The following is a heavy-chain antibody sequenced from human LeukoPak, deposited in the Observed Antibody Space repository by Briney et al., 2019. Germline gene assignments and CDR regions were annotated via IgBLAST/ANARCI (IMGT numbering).Heavy chain of an antibody. CDR2: IYYSGST. CDR3: ARYSDPGSYPDAFDI. D-gene: IGHD1-26*01. J-gene: IGHJ3*02. CDR1: GGSISSYY. V-gene: IGHV4-59*01. Sequence: SETLSLTCTVSGGSISSYYWSWIRQPPGKGLEWIGYIYYSGSTNYNPSLKSRVAISVDTSKNQFSLKLSSVTAADTAVYYCARYSDPGSYPDAFDIWGQGTMVTVSS.